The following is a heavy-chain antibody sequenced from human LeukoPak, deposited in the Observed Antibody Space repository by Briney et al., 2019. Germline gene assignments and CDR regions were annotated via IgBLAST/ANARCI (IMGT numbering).Heavy chain of an antibody. V-gene: IGHV1-3*01. CDR2: INAGNGNT. J-gene: IGHJ3*02. D-gene: IGHD3-10*01. CDR1: GYSFIRYA. Sequence: ASVKVSCKASGYSFIRYAMHWVRQAPGQRLEWMGWINAGNGNTKYSQKFQGRVTINRDTSASTAYMELSSLISEDTAVYYCAREVVRGVNRAFDIWGQGTKVTVSS. CDR3: AREVVRGVNRAFDI.